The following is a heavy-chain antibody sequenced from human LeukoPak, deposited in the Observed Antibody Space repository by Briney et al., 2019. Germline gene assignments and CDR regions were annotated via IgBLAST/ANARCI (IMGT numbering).Heavy chain of an antibody. CDR3: ARDLRTAMVSFYI. CDR1: GFTFSSYS. V-gene: IGHV3-48*01. D-gene: IGHD5-18*01. J-gene: IGHJ3*02. Sequence: PGGSLRLSCAASGFTFSSYSMNWVRQAPGKGLEWVSYISSSSSTIYYADSVKGRFTISRDNAKNSLYLQMNSLRAEDTAVYYCARDLRTAMVSFYIWGQRTMVTVSS. CDR2: ISSSSSTI.